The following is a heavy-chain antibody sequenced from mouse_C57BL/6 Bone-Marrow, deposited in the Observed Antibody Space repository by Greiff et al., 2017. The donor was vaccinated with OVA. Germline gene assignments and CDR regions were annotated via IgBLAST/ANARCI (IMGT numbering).Heavy chain of an antibody. D-gene: IGHD2-4*01. CDR2: INPSNGGT. CDR1: GYTFTSYW. Sequence: QVHVKQPGTELVKPGASVKLSCKASGYTFTSYWMHWVKQRPGQGLEWIGNINPSNGGTNYNEKFKSKATLTVDKSSSTAYMQLSSLTSEDSAVYYCARRLYYDYGAWFAYWGQGTLVTVSA. J-gene: IGHJ3*01. V-gene: IGHV1-53*01. CDR3: ARRLYYDYGAWFAY.